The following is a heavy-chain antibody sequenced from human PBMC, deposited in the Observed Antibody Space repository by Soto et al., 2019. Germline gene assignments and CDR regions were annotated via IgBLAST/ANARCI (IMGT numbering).Heavy chain of an antibody. CDR2: IYYSGST. V-gene: IGHV4-31*03. Sequence: SETLSLTCTVSGGSISSGGYYWSWIRQHPGKGLEWIGYIYYSGSTYYNPSLKSRVTISVDTSKNQFSLKLSSVTAADTAVYYCASGDSGKIAAELDYWGQGTLVTVSS. CDR3: ASGDSGKIAAELDY. J-gene: IGHJ4*02. D-gene: IGHD6-13*01. CDR1: GGSISSGGYY.